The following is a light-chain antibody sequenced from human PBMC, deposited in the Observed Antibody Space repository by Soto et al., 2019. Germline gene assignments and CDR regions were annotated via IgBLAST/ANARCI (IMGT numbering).Light chain of an antibody. CDR1: QSVSTY. CDR3: QQRRSSLT. J-gene: IGKJ4*01. V-gene: IGKV3-11*01. Sequence: IVLTQSPATLSLSPGERATLSCRASQSVSTYLAWYQQKSGQAPRLLIYDVSKRATDIPPRFSGSGAGTDFTLTISSLEPEDSATYYCQQRRSSLTFGGGTKVEIK. CDR2: DVS.